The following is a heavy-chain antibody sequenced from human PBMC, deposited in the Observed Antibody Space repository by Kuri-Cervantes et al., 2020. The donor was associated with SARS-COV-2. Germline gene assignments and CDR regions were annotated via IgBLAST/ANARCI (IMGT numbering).Heavy chain of an antibody. CDR3: AKDSKYYDFWSGYLSEPQPYYYYYMDV. V-gene: IGHV3-30-3*01. CDR2: ISYDGSNK. Sequence: GGSLRLSCAASGFTFSSYAMHWVRQAPGKGLEWVAVISYDGSNKYYADSVKGRFTISRDNSKNTLYLQMNSLRAEDTAVYYCAKDSKYYDFWSGYLSEPQPYYYYYMDVWGKGTTVTVSS. D-gene: IGHD3-3*01. CDR1: GFTFSSYA. J-gene: IGHJ6*03.